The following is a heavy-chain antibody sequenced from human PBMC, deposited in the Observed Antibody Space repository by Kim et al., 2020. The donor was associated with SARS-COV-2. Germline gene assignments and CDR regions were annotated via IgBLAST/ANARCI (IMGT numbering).Heavy chain of an antibody. CDR1: GFTFSSYA. CDR3: ARGDGYNSPFDY. Sequence: GGSLRLSCAASGFTFSSYAMHWVRQAPGKGLEWVAVISYDGSNKYYADSVKGRFTISRDNAKNTLYLQMNSLRAEDTAVYYCARGDGYNSPFDYWGQGTLVTVSS. D-gene: IGHD5-12*01. J-gene: IGHJ4*02. CDR2: ISYDGSNK. V-gene: IGHV3-30*04.